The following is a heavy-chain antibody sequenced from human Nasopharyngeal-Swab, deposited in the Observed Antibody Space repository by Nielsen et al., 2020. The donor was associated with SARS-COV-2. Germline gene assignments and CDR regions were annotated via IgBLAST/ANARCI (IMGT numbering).Heavy chain of an antibody. V-gene: IGHV1-18*01. CDR2: TSAYNGNT. CDR1: GYTFTSYG. D-gene: IGHD2-2*01. Sequence: ASVKVSCKASGYTFTSYGISWARRAPGQGLEGTGWTSAYNGNTNYAQKIQGRVTMTTDTSTRTAYMELRSLRSDDTAVYYCASNPRYCSSTSCYHDAFDIWGQGTMVTVSS. CDR3: ASNPRYCSSTSCYHDAFDI. J-gene: IGHJ3*02.